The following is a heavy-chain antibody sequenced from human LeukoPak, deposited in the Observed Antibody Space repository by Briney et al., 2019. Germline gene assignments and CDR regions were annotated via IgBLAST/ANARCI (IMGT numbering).Heavy chain of an antibody. CDR3: ARDAATGPFFDY. D-gene: IGHD1-14*01. V-gene: IGHV4-61*02. CDR2: FYTGGST. J-gene: IGHJ4*02. Sequence: PSQTLSLTCTVSGGSIGSGTYYWTWLRQPAGKGLEWIGRFYTGGSTYYNPSLKSRVTISVDRSKNQFSLKLSSVTAADTAVYYCARDAATGPFFDYWGQGTLVTVSS. CDR1: GGSIGSGTYY.